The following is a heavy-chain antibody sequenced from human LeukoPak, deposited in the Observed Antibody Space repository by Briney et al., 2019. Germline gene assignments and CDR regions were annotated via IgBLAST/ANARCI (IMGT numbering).Heavy chain of an antibody. V-gene: IGHV4-59*01. J-gene: IGHJ5*02. CDR3: ARGNFYIAAAGTRWFDP. D-gene: IGHD6-13*01. CDR2: IYYSGST. Sequence: SETLSLTCTVSGGSISSYYWSWIRQPPGKGLEWIGYIYYSGSTNYNPSLKSRVTISVDTSKNQFSLKLSSVTAADTAVYYCARGNFYIAAAGTRWFDPWGQGTLVTVSS. CDR1: GGSISSYY.